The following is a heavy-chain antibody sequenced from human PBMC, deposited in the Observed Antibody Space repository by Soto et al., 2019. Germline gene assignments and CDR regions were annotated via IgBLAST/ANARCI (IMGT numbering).Heavy chain of an antibody. J-gene: IGHJ3*02. D-gene: IGHD1-1*01. V-gene: IGHV1-18*01. CDR2: ISAHNGNT. CDR1: GYTITSYG. Sequence: QVQLVQSGAEVKEPGASVKVSCKASGYTITSYGITWVRQAPGEGLEWMGWISAHNGNTHYAQKLQGRVTMTTDTSTSTADLELRSLRSDDTAVYYCARDLFSLEVVPPGAFRIWGQGTMVTVSS. CDR3: ARDLFSLEVVPPGAFRI.